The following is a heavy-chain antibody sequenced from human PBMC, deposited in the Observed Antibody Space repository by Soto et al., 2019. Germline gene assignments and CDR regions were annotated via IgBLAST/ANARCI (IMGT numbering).Heavy chain of an antibody. CDR2: IIPIFGTA. J-gene: IGHJ4*02. CDR1: GGTFSSYA. V-gene: IGHV1-69*01. CDR3: ATSGWYPHSGHFDY. D-gene: IGHD6-19*01. Sequence: QVQLVQSGAEVKKPGSSVKVSCKASGGTFSSYAISWVRQAPGQWLEWMGGIIPIFGTANYAQKFQGRVTITADESTSTAYMELSSLRSEDTAVYYCATSGWYPHSGHFDYWGQGTLVTVSS.